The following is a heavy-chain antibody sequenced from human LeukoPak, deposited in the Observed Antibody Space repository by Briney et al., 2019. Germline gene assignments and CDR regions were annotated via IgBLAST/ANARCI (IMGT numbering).Heavy chain of an antibody. J-gene: IGHJ6*03. Sequence: PSETLSLTCTVSGGSISSYYWSWIRQPAGKGLEWIGRIYTSGSTNYNPSLKSRVTMSVDTSKNQFSLKLSSVTAADTAVYYCARVRLVVTAKVYDYYYMDVWGKGTTVTVSS. CDR3: ARVRLVVTAKVYDYYYMDV. CDR1: GGSISSYY. V-gene: IGHV4-4*07. CDR2: IYTSGST. D-gene: IGHD2-21*02.